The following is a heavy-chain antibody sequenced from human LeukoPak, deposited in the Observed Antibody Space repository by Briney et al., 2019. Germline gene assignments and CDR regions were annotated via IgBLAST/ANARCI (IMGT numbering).Heavy chain of an antibody. CDR2: IKHSGST. Sequence: SETLSLTCAVYGGSFSGYYWSWIRQPPGKGLEWIGEIKHSGSTNYNPSLKSRATISVDTSKNQFSLKLSSVTAADTAVYYCARGPISYCGGDCYFSYYFDYWGQGTLVTVSS. D-gene: IGHD2-21*01. CDR3: ARGPISYCGGDCYFSYYFDY. J-gene: IGHJ4*02. V-gene: IGHV4-34*01. CDR1: GGSFSGYY.